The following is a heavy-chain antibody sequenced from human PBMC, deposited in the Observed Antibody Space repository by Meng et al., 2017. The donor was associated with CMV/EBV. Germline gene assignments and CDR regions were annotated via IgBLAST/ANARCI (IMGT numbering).Heavy chain of an antibody. V-gene: IGHV3-30*02. CDR3: AKDLGYSGSYWGVY. CDR2: IRYDGSNK. D-gene: IGHD1-26*01. J-gene: IGHJ4*02. Sequence: LSLTCAASGFTFSNYGMHWVRQAPGKGLEWVAFIRYDGSNKYYADSVKGRFTISGDNSKNTLYLQMNSLRAEDTAVYYCAKDLGYSGSYWGVYWGQGTLVTVSS. CDR1: GFTFSNYG.